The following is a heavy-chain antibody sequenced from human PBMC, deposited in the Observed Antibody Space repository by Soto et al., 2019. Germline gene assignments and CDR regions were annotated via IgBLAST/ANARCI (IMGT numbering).Heavy chain of an antibody. Sequence: SETLSLTCTVSGGSVSSSSYYWGWVRQPPGKGLEWIGSVYYSGSTYYNPSLESRVTISVDNSKNTLYLQMNSLRAEDTAVYYCARDAAPYYYGSGSYYNDYWGQGTLVTVSS. CDR3: ARDAAPYYYGSGSYYNDY. CDR1: GGSVSSSSYY. J-gene: IGHJ4*02. D-gene: IGHD3-10*01. V-gene: IGHV4-39*02. CDR2: VYYSGST.